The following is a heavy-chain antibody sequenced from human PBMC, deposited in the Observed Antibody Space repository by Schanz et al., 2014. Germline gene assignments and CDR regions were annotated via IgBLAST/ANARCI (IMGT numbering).Heavy chain of an antibody. Sequence: QVQLVESGGGLVQPGRSLRLSCAASGFTFSRSGMHWVRQAPGKGLEWVAIIWFDGSNKYYADSVKGRFTISRDNSKNKLFRQKNSPRDDDTAVYYCAKDYRTGAIDYWGQGTLVTVSS. D-gene: IGHD7-27*01. J-gene: IGHJ4*02. CDR1: GFTFSRSG. V-gene: IGHV3-33*06. CDR3: AKDYRTGAIDY. CDR2: IWFDGSNK.